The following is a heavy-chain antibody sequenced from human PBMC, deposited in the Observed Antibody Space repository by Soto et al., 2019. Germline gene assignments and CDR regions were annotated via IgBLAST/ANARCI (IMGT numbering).Heavy chain of an antibody. Sequence: QVQLVESGGGVAQPGRSLRLSCAASGFTFNIYSMHWVRQAPGKGLEWVAIISHDGSNRYYADSVKGRLTISRDNAETKLYLRMNSLRVEDTAVYYCARGGPGTTYFDYWGQGTLVTVSS. CDR3: ARGGPGTTYFDY. CDR2: ISHDGSNR. J-gene: IGHJ4*02. V-gene: IGHV3-30-3*01. CDR1: GFTFNIYS. D-gene: IGHD4-17*01.